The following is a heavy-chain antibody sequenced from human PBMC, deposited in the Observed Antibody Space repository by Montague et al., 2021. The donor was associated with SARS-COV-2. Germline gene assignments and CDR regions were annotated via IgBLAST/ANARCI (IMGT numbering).Heavy chain of an antibody. CDR2: FSCKKST. Sequence: SETLSLTCSRQCRATPAQIGRAHVWTPVTGLARMPSFSCKKSTNSNPSLKSRVAISVDTSKNQFSLRLTSVTAADPAFYYCVRHPHYDGLDGPPDFWDQGTLVNVAS. D-gene: IGHD3-16*01. CDR3: VRHPHYDGLDGPPDF. CDR1: CRATPAQI. J-gene: IGHJ4*02. V-gene: IGHV4-59*08.